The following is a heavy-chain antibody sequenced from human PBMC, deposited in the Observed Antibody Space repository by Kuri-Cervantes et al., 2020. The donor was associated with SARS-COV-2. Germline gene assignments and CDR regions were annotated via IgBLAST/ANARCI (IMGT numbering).Heavy chain of an antibody. V-gene: IGHV3-21*01. CDR1: GFTFSSYS. CDR3: ARDFEAAAGIYYFDY. D-gene: IGHD6-13*01. J-gene: IGHJ4*02. CDR2: ISSSSSYI. Sequence: GGSLRLSCAASGFTFSSYSMNWVRQAPGKGLEWVSSISSSSSYIYYADSVKGRFTISGDNAKNSLYLQVNSLRAEDTAVYYCARDFEAAAGIYYFDYWGQGTLVTVSS.